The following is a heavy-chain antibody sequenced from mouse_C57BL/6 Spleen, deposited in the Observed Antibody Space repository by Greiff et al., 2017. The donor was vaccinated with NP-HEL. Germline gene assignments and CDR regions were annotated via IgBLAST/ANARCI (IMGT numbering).Heavy chain of an antibody. D-gene: IGHD2-4*01. CDR3: AKRADYDWFAY. CDR2: INPSSGYT. J-gene: IGHJ3*01. Sequence: VQLQQSGAELARPGASVKMSCKASGYTFTSYTMHWVKQRPGQGLEWIGYINPSSGYTKYNQKFKDKATLTADKSSSTAYMQLSSLTSEDSAVYYCAKRADYDWFAYWGQGTLVTVSA. CDR1: GYTFTSYT. V-gene: IGHV1-4*01.